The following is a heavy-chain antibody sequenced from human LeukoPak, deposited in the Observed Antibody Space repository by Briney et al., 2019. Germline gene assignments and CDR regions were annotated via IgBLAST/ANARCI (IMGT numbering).Heavy chain of an antibody. J-gene: IGHJ4*02. D-gene: IGHD4/OR15-4a*01. V-gene: IGHV3-43*02. Sequence: PGGSLRLSCAASGFTFDDYAMHWVRQAPGKGLEWVSLISGDGGSTYYADSVKGRFTISRDDSKNTLYLQMNSLRAEDTAVYYCARDRSANSRVYYFDYWGQGTLVTVSS. CDR1: GFTFDDYA. CDR2: ISGDGGST. CDR3: ARDRSANSRVYYFDY.